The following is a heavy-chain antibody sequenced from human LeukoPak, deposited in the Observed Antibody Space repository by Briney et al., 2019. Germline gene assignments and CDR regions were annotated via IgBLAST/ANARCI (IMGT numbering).Heavy chain of an antibody. Sequence: KPSETLSLTCTVSGGYISSYYWSWIRQPAGEGLEWIGRLYTSGSTNYNPSLKSRVTMSVDTSKNQFSLKLSSVTAADTAVYYCATGLLEPPRYWGQGTLVTVSS. J-gene: IGHJ4*02. CDR1: GGYISSYY. V-gene: IGHV4-4*07. CDR2: LYTSGST. CDR3: ATGLLEPPRY. D-gene: IGHD1-1*01.